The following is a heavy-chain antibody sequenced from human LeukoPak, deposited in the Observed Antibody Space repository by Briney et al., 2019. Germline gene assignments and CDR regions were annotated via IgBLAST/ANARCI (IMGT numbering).Heavy chain of an antibody. J-gene: IGHJ6*02. CDR1: GFTFSSYG. V-gene: IGHV3-33*01. CDR2: IWYDGSNK. CDR3: ARPLDSRCHYYGIDV. D-gene: IGHD3-22*01. Sequence: GRSLRLSCAASGFTFSSYGMHWVRQAPGKGLEWVAVIWYDGSNKYYSDSVKGRFTISRDNSKNTLYVQMNSLRAEDTGVYYCARPLDSRCHYYGIDVWGQGTTVTVSS.